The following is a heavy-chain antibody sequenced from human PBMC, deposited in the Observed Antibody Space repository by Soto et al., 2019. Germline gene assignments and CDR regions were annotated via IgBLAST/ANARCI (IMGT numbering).Heavy chain of an antibody. V-gene: IGHV1-18*01. D-gene: IGHD2-21*02. CDR2: ISAYNGNT. Sequence: ASVNVSCKASGYTFTSYGISWVRQAPGQGLEWMGWISAYNGNTNYAQKLQGRVTMTTDASTSTAYMELRSLRSEDTAVYYCASVGLAYCGGDCYSAPYYFDYWGQGTLVTVSS. J-gene: IGHJ4*02. CDR3: ASVGLAYCGGDCYSAPYYFDY. CDR1: GYTFTSYG.